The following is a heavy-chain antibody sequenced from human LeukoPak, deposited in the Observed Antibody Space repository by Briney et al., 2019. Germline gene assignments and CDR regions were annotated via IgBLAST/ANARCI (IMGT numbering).Heavy chain of an antibody. V-gene: IGHV4-38-2*01. CDR2: IYHGGST. D-gene: IGHD3-10*01. J-gene: IGHJ4*02. CDR1: GYSISSGYY. CDR3: ARAPGGYYLDS. Sequence: SETLSLTCAVSGYSISSGYYWGWIRQPPGKGLEWIGSIYHGGSTYYNPSLQSRVTISVDTSKNQFSLKLSSVTAADTAVYYCARAPGGYYLDSWGQGTLVTVSS.